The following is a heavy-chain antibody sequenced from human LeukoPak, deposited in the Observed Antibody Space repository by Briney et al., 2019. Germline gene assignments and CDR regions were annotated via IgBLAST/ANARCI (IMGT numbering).Heavy chain of an antibody. Sequence: GGSLRLSCAASGFTFSSYGMHWVRQAPGKGLEWVAFIRCDGSNKYYADSVKGRFTISRDNSKNTLYLQMNSLRAEDTAVYYCAKCIGGAPYYFDYWGQGTLVTVSS. CDR1: GFTFSSYG. CDR2: IRCDGSNK. V-gene: IGHV3-30*02. J-gene: IGHJ4*02. D-gene: IGHD1-26*01. CDR3: AKCIGGAPYYFDY.